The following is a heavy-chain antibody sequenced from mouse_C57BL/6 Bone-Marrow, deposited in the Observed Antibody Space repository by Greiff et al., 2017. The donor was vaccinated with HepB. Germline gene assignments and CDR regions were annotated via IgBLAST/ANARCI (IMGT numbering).Heavy chain of an antibody. J-gene: IGHJ3*01. Sequence: EVQGVESGGGLVQPGGSMKLSCAASGFTFSDAWMDWVRQSPEKGLEWVAKIRNKANNHATYYAESVKGRFTISRDDSKSSVYLQMNSLRAEDTGIYYCTGYYERFAYWGQGTLVTVSA. CDR2: IRNKANNHAT. D-gene: IGHD1-1*01. CDR1: GFTFSDAW. V-gene: IGHV6-6*01. CDR3: TGYYERFAY.